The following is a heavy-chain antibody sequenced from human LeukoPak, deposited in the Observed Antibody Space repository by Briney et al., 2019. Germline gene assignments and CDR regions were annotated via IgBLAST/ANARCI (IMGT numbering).Heavy chain of an antibody. Sequence: SQTLSLTCTVAGGAISRYYWRWIRQPPGKELEWIGYIYSGSTNYNPSLKSRVTISVDTSKNQFSLKLSSVTAADTAVYYCARDPGPWFDPWGQGTLVTVSS. CDR3: ARDPGPWFDP. V-gene: IGHV4-59*01. CDR1: GGAISRYY. D-gene: IGHD7-27*01. J-gene: IGHJ5*02. CDR2: IYSGST.